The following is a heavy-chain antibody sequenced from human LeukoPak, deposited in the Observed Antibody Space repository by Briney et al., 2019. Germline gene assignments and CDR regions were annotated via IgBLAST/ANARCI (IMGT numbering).Heavy chain of an antibody. CDR1: GFTFSSYA. Sequence: GGSLRLSCAASGFTFSSYAMSWVRQAPGKGLEWVSAISGSGGSTYYADSVKGRFTISRDNSKNTLYLQMNSLRAEDTAVYYCAKEATYYDILTGHPFDYWGQGTLVTVSS. J-gene: IGHJ4*02. V-gene: IGHV3-23*01. D-gene: IGHD3-9*01. CDR2: ISGSGGST. CDR3: AKEATYYDILTGHPFDY.